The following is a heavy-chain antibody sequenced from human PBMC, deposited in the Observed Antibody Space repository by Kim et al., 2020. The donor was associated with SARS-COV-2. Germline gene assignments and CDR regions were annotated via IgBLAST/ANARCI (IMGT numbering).Heavy chain of an antibody. D-gene: IGHD3-10*01. CDR1: GFTFSSYS. V-gene: IGHV3-48*02. CDR3: ARGRVRGVIIGPYYFDY. J-gene: IGHJ4*02. Sequence: GRSLRLSCAASGFTFSSYSMNWVRQAPGKGLEWVSYISSSSSTIYYADSVKGRFTISRDNAKNSLYLQMNSLRDEDTAMYYCARGRVRGVIIGPYYFDYWGQGTLVTVSS. CDR2: ISSSSSTI.